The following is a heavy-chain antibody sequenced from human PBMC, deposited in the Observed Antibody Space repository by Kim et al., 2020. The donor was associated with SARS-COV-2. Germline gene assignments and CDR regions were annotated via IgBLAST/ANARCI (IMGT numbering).Heavy chain of an antibody. J-gene: IGHJ5*02. CDR3: ARHDTCATWYGFDP. Sequence: SETLSLTCTVSGGSISSTNSWWSWIRQHPGKGLEWIGCISYTGTTYYNPSLKSRPTMSVDTSNNQFSLILNSVTAADTAVYYCARHDTCATWYGFDPWGQGTLVTVSS. V-gene: IGHV4-31*03. CDR1: GGSISSTNSW. D-gene: IGHD6-13*01. CDR2: ISYTGTT.